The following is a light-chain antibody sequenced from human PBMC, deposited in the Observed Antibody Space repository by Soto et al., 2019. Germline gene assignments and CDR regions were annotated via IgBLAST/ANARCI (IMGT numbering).Light chain of an antibody. CDR3: QQYKSYST. CDR2: QAS. V-gene: IGKV1-5*03. CDR1: QSISSW. J-gene: IGKJ2*01. Sequence: DIQTTQSPSTLSPSLGARVTISCRASQSISSWLAWYQQKPGKAPKFLIYQASSLERGVPSRFSGSGSGTEFTLTISNLQPDDFATYYCQQYKSYSTFGQGTKLETK.